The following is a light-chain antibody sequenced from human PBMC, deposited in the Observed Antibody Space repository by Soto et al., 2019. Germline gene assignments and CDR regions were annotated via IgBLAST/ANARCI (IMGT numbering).Light chain of an antibody. Sequence: QSVLTQPPSASGTPGQRVTISCSGSTSNIGNNVVNWYQQRPGTAPKLLISTNNQRPSGVPDRFSGSKSGTSASLTITGLQSDDEADYYCTAWDGSLDGRVFGGGTKLTVL. CDR2: TNN. V-gene: IGLV1-44*01. CDR1: TSNIGNNV. J-gene: IGLJ3*02. CDR3: TAWDGSLDGRV.